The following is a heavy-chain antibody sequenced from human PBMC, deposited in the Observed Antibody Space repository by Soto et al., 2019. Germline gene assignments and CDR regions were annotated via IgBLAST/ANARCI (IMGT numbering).Heavy chain of an antibody. D-gene: IGHD3-9*01. CDR2: ISSSSSPI. J-gene: IGHJ3*02. V-gene: IGHV3-48*01. CDR1: GFTFSSYS. Sequence: EVQLVESGGGLVQSGGSLRLSCAASGFTFSSYSMNWVRQAPGKGLEWVSYISSSSSPINYSDSLKGRFTISRDNAKNSVYLQMTSHSSEDTAVYYCARDPTRYVCDIWGQGTMVTVSS. CDR3: ARDPTRYVCDI.